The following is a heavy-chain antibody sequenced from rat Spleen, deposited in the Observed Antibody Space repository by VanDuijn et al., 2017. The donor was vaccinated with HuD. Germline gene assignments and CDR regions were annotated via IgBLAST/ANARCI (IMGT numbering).Heavy chain of an antibody. CDR1: GFTFSSFP. Sequence: EVQLVESGGGLVQPGRSMKLSCAASGFTFSSFPMAWVRQAPTKGLEWVATISYDGSSTYYRDSVKGRFVISRDNAKSSLYLQMDSLRSEDTATYYCTTDEYYSSYKRWFAYWGQGTLVTVSS. D-gene: IGHD1-2*01. V-gene: IGHV5-46*01. CDR2: ISYDGSST. CDR3: TTDEYYSSYKRWFAY. J-gene: IGHJ3*01.